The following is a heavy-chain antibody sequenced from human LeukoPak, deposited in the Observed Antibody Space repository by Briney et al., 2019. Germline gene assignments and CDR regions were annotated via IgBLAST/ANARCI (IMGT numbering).Heavy chain of an antibody. J-gene: IGHJ3*02. V-gene: IGHV4-59*01. CDR2: IYYSGST. CDR1: GGSISSYY. D-gene: IGHD3-10*01. Sequence: PSETLSLTCTVSGGSISSYYWSWIRQPPGKGLEWIGYIYYSGSTNYNPSLRSRVTISVDTSKNQFSLKLSSVTAADTAVYYCARDPSPLGGPGSFDAFDIWGQGTMVTVSS. CDR3: ARDPSPLGGPGSFDAFDI.